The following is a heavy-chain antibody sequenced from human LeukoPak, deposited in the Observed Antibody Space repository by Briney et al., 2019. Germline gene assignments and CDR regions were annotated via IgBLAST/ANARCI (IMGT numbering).Heavy chain of an antibody. V-gene: IGHV4-34*01. J-gene: IGHJ2*01. Sequence: SETLSLTCAVYGGSFSGYYWSWIRQPPGKGLEWIGEINHSGSTNYNPSLKSRVTISVDTSENQFSLKLSSVTAADTAVYYCATKLGYFWYFDLWGRGTLVTVSS. CDR1: GGSFSGYY. D-gene: IGHD3-9*01. CDR2: INHSGST. CDR3: ATKLGYFWYFDL.